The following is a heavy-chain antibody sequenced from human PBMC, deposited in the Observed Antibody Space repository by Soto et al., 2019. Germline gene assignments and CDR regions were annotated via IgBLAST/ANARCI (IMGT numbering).Heavy chain of an antibody. J-gene: IGHJ6*03. Sequence: TEQGLEWMGWMNPNSGNTGYAQKFQGRVTMTRNTSISTAYMELSSLRSEDTAVYYCARAPPSITIFGVVYYYYYYYMDVWGKGTTVTVSS. CDR3: ARAPPSITIFGVVYYYYYYYMDV. CDR2: MNPNSGNT. V-gene: IGHV1-8*01. D-gene: IGHD3-3*01.